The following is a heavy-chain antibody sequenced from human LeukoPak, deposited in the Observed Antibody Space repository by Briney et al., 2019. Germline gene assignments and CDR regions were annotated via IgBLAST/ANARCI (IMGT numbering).Heavy chain of an antibody. CDR1: GYTFTSYG. CDR2: ISAYNGNT. Sequence: ASVKVSCKASGYTFTSYGIGWVRQAPGQGLEWMGWISAYNGNTNYAQKLQGRVTMTTDTSTSTAYMELRSLRSDDTAVYYCARDRYCSSTSCYRGRSDPWGQGTLVTVSS. D-gene: IGHD2-2*01. J-gene: IGHJ5*02. CDR3: ARDRYCSSTSCYRGRSDP. V-gene: IGHV1-18*04.